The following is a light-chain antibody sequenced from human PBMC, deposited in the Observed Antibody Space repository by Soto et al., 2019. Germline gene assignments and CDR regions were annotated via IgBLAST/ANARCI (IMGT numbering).Light chain of an antibody. CDR1: QSLTSSY. V-gene: IGKV3-20*01. J-gene: IGKJ1*01. Sequence: IVLTQSPGTLSLSPGERATLSCRASQSLTSSYLAWYQQKPGQAPRLLIYGASGRATDFPDRFSGSGSGTDFALTISRLEPEDFTVYYCQQYGSSPQTFGQGTKVEIK. CDR2: GAS. CDR3: QQYGSSPQT.